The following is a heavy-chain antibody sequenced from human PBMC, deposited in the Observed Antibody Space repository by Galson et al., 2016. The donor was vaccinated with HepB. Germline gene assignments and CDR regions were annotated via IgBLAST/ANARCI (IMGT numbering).Heavy chain of an antibody. J-gene: IGHJ4*02. CDR1: GDSISYGGDYY. CDR3: ARLRDGDSSGWADYFDH. CDR2: IYYNGRT. Sequence: LSLTCTVSGDSISYGGDYYWSWIRQHPDKGLEWIGYIYYNGRTDYNPSLKNRGTMSLDTSKNQFSLKLTSVTAADTAVYYCARLRDGDSSGWADYFDHWGQGTLVTVSS. D-gene: IGHD6-19*01. V-gene: IGHV4-31*03.